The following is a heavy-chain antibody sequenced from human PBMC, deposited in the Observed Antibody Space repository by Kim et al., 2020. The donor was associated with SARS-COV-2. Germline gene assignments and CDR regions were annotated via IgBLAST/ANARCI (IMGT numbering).Heavy chain of an antibody. CDR3: AKKPYYGPYYLDS. CDR2: ISGRGDPT. Sequence: GGSLRLSCVSSGFTFSSQTMSWVRQAPGKGLEWISSISGRGDPTYYADSVKGRFTLSRDNSNNILFLHMTSLTAEDTAIYYCAKKPYYGPYYLDSWGQGTLVTVSS. J-gene: IGHJ4*02. V-gene: IGHV3-23*01. D-gene: IGHD3-10*01. CDR1: GFTFSSQT.